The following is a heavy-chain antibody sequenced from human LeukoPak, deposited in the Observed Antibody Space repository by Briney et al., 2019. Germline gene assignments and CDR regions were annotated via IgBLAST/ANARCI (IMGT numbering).Heavy chain of an antibody. D-gene: IGHD3-10*02. V-gene: IGHV3-21*01. CDR3: AELGITMIGGV. J-gene: IGHJ6*04. CDR2: ISSSSSYI. Sequence: GGSLRLSCAASGFKFSSYSMKWVRQAPGKGLEWVSFISSSSSYIYYADSVKGRFTISRDNAKNSLYLQMNSLRAEDTAVYYCAELGITMIGGVWGKGTTVTISS. CDR1: GFKFSSYS.